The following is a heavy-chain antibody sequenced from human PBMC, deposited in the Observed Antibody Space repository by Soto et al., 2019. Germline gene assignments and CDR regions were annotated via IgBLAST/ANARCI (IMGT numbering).Heavy chain of an antibody. Sequence: SETLSLTCTVSGGSISSSSYYWGWIRQPPGKGLEWIGSIYYSGSTYYNPSLKSRVTISVDTSKNQFSLKLSSVTAADTAVYYCANSLPVVLVPAARDYGMDVWGQGTTVT. J-gene: IGHJ6*02. V-gene: IGHV4-39*01. CDR3: ANSLPVVLVPAARDYGMDV. CDR2: IYYSGST. D-gene: IGHD2-2*01. CDR1: GGSISSSSYY.